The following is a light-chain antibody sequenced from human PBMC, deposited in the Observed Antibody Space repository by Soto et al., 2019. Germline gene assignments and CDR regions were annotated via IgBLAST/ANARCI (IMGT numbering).Light chain of an antibody. Sequence: DIQMTQSPSSLSASVGDRVTISCRASQNITNYLSWYQQKRGKAPNLLIYAASTLQSGVPSRFSGSGSGTDFTLTISSLQPEDFAIYYCHQYDSLPPTFGQGTRLE. V-gene: IGKV1-39*01. CDR2: AAS. CDR1: QNITNY. CDR3: HQYDSLPPT. J-gene: IGKJ5*01.